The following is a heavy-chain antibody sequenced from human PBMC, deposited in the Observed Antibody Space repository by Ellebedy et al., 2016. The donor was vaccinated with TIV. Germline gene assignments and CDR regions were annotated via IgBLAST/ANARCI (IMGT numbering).Heavy chain of an antibody. V-gene: IGHV4-59*01. CDR3: ARAYYYDSSGYYGIPREYYFDY. J-gene: IGHJ4*02. D-gene: IGHD3-22*01. CDR2: IYYSGST. Sequence: MPSETLSLTCTVSGGSISSYYWSWIRQPPGKGLEWIGYIYYSGSTNYNPSLKSRVTISVDTSKNQFSLKLSSVTAADTAVYYCARAYYYDSSGYYGIPREYYFDYWGQGTLVTVSS. CDR1: GGSISSYY.